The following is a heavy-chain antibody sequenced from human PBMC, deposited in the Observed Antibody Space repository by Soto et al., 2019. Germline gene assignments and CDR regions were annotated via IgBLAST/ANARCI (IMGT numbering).Heavy chain of an antibody. CDR1: GFTFSASP. CDR2: LSAGGGST. V-gene: IGHV3-23*01. D-gene: IGHD3-16*02. Sequence: GGSLRLSCAASGFTFSASPMNWVRQAPGKGLEWISSLSAGGGSTFYADSVKGRFTVSRDNSRSMVFLQMSGLKAEDTAVYYCARGRYRDYHGGLDAWGQGTLVTVSS. J-gene: IGHJ5*02. CDR3: ARGRYRDYHGGLDA.